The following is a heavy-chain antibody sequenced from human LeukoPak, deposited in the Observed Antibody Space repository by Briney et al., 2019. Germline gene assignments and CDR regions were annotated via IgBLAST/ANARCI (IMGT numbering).Heavy chain of an antibody. CDR1: GGSISSGSYY. D-gene: IGHD6-19*01. CDR2: IYTSGST. Sequence: SETQSLTCTVSGGSISSGSYYWSWIRQPAGKGLEWIGRIYTSGSTNYNPSLKSRVTISVDTSKNQFSLKLSSVTAADTAVYYCARGLSSGWYSIFDYWGQGTLVTVSS. CDR3: ARGLSSGWYSIFDY. V-gene: IGHV4-61*02. J-gene: IGHJ4*02.